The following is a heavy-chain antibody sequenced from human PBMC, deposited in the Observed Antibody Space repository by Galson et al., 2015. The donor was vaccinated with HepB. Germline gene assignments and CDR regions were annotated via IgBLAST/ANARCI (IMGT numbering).Heavy chain of an antibody. J-gene: IGHJ4*02. Sequence: SLRLSCAASGFTFSSYGMHWVRQAPGKGLEWVAVIWYDGSNKYYADSVKGRFTISRDNSKNTVYLQMNSLRAEDTAVYYCAKAYYYDSSGPSDYWGQGTLVTVSS. D-gene: IGHD3-22*01. CDR2: IWYDGSNK. CDR3: AKAYYYDSSGPSDY. CDR1: GFTFSSYG. V-gene: IGHV3-33*06.